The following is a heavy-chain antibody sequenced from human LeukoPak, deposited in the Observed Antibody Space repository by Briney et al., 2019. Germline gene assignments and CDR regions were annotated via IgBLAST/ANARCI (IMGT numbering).Heavy chain of an antibody. D-gene: IGHD2-15*01. V-gene: IGHV3-23*01. Sequence: GGSLRLSCAASGFTFSTYGMSWVRQAPGEGLEWVSSIAGSTYSTYYADSVRGRFTISRDNSKNTLYLQMNSLRAEDTAVYYCAKDQLNRFCSGGSCSVTHDYWGQGTLVTVSS. CDR1: GFTFSTYG. CDR3: AKDQLNRFCSGGSCSVTHDY. J-gene: IGHJ4*02. CDR2: IAGSTYST.